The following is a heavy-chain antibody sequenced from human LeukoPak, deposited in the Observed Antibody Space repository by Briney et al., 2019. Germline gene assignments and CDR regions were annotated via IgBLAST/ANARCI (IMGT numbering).Heavy chain of an antibody. CDR1: GYTFTSYG. J-gene: IGHJ4*02. CDR2: ISAYNGNT. V-gene: IGHV1-18*01. D-gene: IGHD2-15*01. Sequence: ASVKVSCKASGYTFTSYGISWVRQAPGQGLEWMGWISAYNGNTNYAQKLQGRVTMTTDTSTSTAYMELRSLRSDDTAVYYCARDSRQLLLGSVDYWGQGTLVTVSS. CDR3: ARDSRQLLLGSVDY.